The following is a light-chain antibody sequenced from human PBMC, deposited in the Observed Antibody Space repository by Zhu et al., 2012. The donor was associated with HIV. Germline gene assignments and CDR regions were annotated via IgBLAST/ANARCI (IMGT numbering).Light chain of an antibody. V-gene: IGKV3-11*01. CDR1: RSVSSF. CDR3: QQRVNWPLT. CDR2: DAS. J-gene: IGKJ4*01. Sequence: EIVLTQSPGTLPLSPGERATVSCRASRSVSSFLAWYQQKPGQAPRLLIYDASKRAAGIPPRFSGSGSGTDFTLTISSLEPEDFALYYCQQRVNWPLTFGGGTKVEIK.